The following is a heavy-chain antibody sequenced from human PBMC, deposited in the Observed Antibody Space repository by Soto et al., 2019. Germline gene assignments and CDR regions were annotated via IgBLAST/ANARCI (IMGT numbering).Heavy chain of an antibody. CDR3: ARDSTSVPTW. CDR2: ITDDGSNT. V-gene: IGHV3-30*04. CDR1: GCTFRSYA. D-gene: IGHD2-2*01. J-gene: IGHJ4*02. Sequence: GGSMRLSCAAAGCTFRSYAMSWVRQAPGKGLEWVAVITDDGSNTYYADSVKGRFTISRDNSKNTLYLQMNSLRAEDTAVYYCARDSTSVPTWWGQGTLVTVSS.